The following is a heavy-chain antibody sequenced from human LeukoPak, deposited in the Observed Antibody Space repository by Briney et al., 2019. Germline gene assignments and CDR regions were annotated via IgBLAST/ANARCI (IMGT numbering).Heavy chain of an antibody. CDR3: ARPPDYYGSGSYYNYFDY. V-gene: IGHV1-2*02. CDR1: GDSFTSYG. Sequence: ASVKVSCKASGDSFTSYGFRWVRQAPGEGLEWMGWINPNSGGTNYAQKFQGRVTMTRDTSISTAYMELSRLRSDDTAVYYCARPPDYYGSGSYYNYFDYWGQGTLVTVSS. D-gene: IGHD3-10*01. J-gene: IGHJ4*02. CDR2: INPNSGGT.